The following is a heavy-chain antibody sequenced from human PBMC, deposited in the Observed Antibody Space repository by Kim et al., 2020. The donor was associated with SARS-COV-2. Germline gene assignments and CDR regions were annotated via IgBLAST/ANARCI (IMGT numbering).Heavy chain of an antibody. Sequence: TYYADSVKGRFTISRDNSKNTLYLQMNSLRAEDTAVYYCGWYDYYYGMDVWGQGTTVTVSS. CDR2: T. V-gene: IGHV3-53*01. D-gene: IGHD6-13*01. CDR3: GWYDYYYGMDV. J-gene: IGHJ6*02.